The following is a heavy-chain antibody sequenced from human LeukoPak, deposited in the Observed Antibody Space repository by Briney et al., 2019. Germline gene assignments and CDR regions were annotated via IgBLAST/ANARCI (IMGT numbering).Heavy chain of an antibody. V-gene: IGHV3-9*01. CDR2: ICWNSGSI. J-gene: IGHJ6*02. Sequence: RAGGSLRLSCAASGFTFDDYAMHWVRQAPGKGLEGVSGICWNSGSIVYADSVKGRFTISRDNAKNSLYLQMNSLRAEDTALYYCAKDMGRYYYGSGSYWYYYGMDVWGQGTTVTVSS. CDR3: AKDMGRYYYGSGSYWYYYGMDV. CDR1: GFTFDDYA. D-gene: IGHD3-10*01.